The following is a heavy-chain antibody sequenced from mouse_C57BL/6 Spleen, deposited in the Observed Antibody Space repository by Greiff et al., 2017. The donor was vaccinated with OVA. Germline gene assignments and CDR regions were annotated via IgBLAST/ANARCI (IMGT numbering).Heavy chain of an antibody. Sequence: QVQLQQPGTELVKPGASVKLSCKASGYTFTSYWMHWAKQRPGQGLEWIGNINPSNGGTNNNEKFKSKATLTGDKSSSTAYMQRSSLTSEDSAVYYCASAGVYYGSSYMFAYWGQGTLVTVSA. V-gene: IGHV1-53*01. D-gene: IGHD1-1*01. CDR1: GYTFTSYW. J-gene: IGHJ3*01. CDR3: ASAGVYYGSSYMFAY. CDR2: INPSNGGT.